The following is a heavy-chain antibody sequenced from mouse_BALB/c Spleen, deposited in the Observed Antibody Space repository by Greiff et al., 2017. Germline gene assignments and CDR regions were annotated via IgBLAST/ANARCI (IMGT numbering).Heavy chain of an antibody. J-gene: IGHJ4*01. V-gene: IGHV5-9-4*01. CDR3: ARSCSSYDAMDY. D-gene: IGHD1-1*01. Sequence: DVQLVESGGGLVKPGGSLKLSCAASGFTFSSYAMSWVRQSPEKRLEWVAEISSGGSYTYYPDTVTGRITISRDNAKNTLYLEMSSLRSEDTAMYYCARSCSSYDAMDYWGQGTSVTVSS. CDR2: ISSGGSYT. CDR1: GFTFSSYA.